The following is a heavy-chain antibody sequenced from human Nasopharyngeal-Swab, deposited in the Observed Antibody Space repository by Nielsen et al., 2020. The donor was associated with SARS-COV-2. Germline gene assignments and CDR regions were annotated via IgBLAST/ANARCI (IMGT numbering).Heavy chain of an antibody. CDR2: IYYSGST. CDR1: GGSISSYY. D-gene: IGHD4-11*01. CDR3: ARDTTVTSYYYYGMDV. V-gene: IGHV4-59*01. J-gene: IGHJ6*02. Sequence: SETLSLTCTVSGGSISSYYWSWIRQPPGKGLEWIGYIYYSGSTNYNPSLKSRVTISVDTSKNQSSLKLSSVTAADTAVYYCARDTTVTSYYYYGMDVWGQGTTVTVSS.